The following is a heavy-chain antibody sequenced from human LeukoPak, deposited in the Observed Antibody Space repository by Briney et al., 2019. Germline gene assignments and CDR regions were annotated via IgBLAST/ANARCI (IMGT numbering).Heavy chain of an antibody. D-gene: IGHD2-8*01. V-gene: IGHV4-34*01. J-gene: IGHJ5*02. CDR3: AGVYSTNNVCYRVNRFDP. CDR2: INRNGTT. Sequence: SETLSLTCAVYGESFSGYYWSWIRRPPGKGLEWIGEINRNGTTNYNPSLKSRVTISIDTSKNQFSLKLTSVTATDTAVYYCAGVYSTNNVCYRVNRFDPWSREPRVTVSS. CDR1: GESFSGYY.